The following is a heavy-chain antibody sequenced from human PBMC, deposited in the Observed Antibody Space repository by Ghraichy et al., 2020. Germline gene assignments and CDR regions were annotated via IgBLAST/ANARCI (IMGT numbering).Heavy chain of an antibody. J-gene: IGHJ3*02. CDR2: IYYSGST. D-gene: IGHD7-27*01. CDR3: ARRGWGLVGDAFDI. V-gene: IGHV4-28*01. Sequence: SETLSLTCAVSGYSISSSNWWGWIRQPPGKGLEWIGYIYYSGSTYYNPSLKSRVTMSVDTSKNQFSLKLSSVTAVDTAVYYCARRGWGLVGDAFDIWGQGTMVTVSS. CDR1: GYSISSSNW.